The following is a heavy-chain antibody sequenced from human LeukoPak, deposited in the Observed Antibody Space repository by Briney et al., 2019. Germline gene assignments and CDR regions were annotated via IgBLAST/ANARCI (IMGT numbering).Heavy chain of an antibody. J-gene: IGHJ4*02. V-gene: IGHV4-30-4*08. CDR2: IYYSGST. CDR3: ARDLGGFSPEYGSGTGY. D-gene: IGHD3-10*01. Sequence: SETLSLTCTVSGGSISSGDYYWSWIRQPPGKGLEWIGYIYYSGSTYYNPSLKSRVTISVDTSKNQFSLKLSSVTAADTAVYYCARDLGGFSPEYGSGTGYWGQGTLVTVSS. CDR1: GGSISSGDYY.